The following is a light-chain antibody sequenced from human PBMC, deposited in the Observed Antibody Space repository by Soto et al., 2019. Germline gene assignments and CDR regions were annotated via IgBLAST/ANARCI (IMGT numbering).Light chain of an antibody. J-gene: IGKJ1*01. CDR1: QSVLYSSNNKNY. V-gene: IGKV4-1*01. CDR2: WAS. Sequence: DIVITQCPDSLAVSLGERATINCKSSQSVLYSSNNKNYLAWYQQKPGQPPKLLIYWASTRESGVPDRFSGSGSGTDFTLTISNLQAEDVAVYHCQQYYGGLNAFGQGTKVEIK. CDR3: QQYYGGLNA.